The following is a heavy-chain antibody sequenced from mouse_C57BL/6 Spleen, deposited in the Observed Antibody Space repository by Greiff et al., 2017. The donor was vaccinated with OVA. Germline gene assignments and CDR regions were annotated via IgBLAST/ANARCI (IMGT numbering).Heavy chain of an antibody. V-gene: IGHV1-22*01. Sequence: DVQLVESGPELVKPGASVKMSCKASGYTFTDYNMHWVKQSHGKSLEWIGYINPNNGGTSYNQKFKGKATLTVNKTSSTAYMELRSLTSEDSAVYYCAREESGRDAMDYWGQGTSVTVSS. CDR1: GYTFTDYN. CDR2: INPNNGGT. D-gene: IGHD1-1*01. J-gene: IGHJ4*01. CDR3: AREESGRDAMDY.